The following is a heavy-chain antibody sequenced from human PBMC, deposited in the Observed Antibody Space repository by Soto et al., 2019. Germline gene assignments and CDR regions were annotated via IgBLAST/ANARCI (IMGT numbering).Heavy chain of an antibody. J-gene: IGHJ5*02. CDR1: GFTFSSYG. V-gene: IGHV3-33*01. Sequence: QVQLVESGGGVVQPGRSLRLSCAASGFTFSSYGMHWVRQAPGKGLEWVAVIWYDGSNKYYADSVKGRFPISRDNSKNTLDLQMNSLRAEDTAVYSCARVLGIAANGFDPWGQGTLVTVSS. CDR2: IWYDGSNK. D-gene: IGHD6-13*01. CDR3: ARVLGIAANGFDP.